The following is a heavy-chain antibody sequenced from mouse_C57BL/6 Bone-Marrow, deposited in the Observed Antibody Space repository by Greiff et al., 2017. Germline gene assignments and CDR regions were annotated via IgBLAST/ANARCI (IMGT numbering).Heavy chain of an antibody. D-gene: IGHD2-3*01. J-gene: IGHJ2*01. CDR2: ILPGSGST. CDR1: GYTFTGYW. Sequence: QVHVKQSGAELMKPGASVKLSCKATGYTFTGYWIEWVKQRPGHGLEWIGEILPGSGSTNYNEKFKGKAKFTADTSYNTSYMQLSSLPTEDSAICYCASLYDGYPFDYWGQGTTLTVSS. V-gene: IGHV1-9*01. CDR3: ASLYDGYPFDY.